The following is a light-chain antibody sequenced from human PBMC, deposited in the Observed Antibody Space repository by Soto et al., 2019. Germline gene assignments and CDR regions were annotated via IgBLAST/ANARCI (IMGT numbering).Light chain of an antibody. CDR2: GAS. V-gene: IGKV2D-29*01. J-gene: IGKJ5*01. CDR3: HQRSNSPPDT. CDR1: QSLLHSDGKTY. Sequence: DILVTPTPLSLSVTPGQPASISCRSSQSLLHSDGKTYLCWYLQKPGQPPHLLIYGASTRATGVPARFSGSGSGTDFTLTISSLEPEDFAVYYCHQRSNSPPDTCGQGTRMEI.